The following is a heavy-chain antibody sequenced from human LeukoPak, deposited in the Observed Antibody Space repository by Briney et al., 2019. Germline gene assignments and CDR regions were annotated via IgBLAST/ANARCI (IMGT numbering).Heavy chain of an antibody. Sequence: TGGSLRLSCAASGFTFSSYGMHWVRQAPGKGLEWVAVISYDGSNKYYADSVKGRFTISRDNSKNTLYLQMNSLRAEDTAVYFCARGKIGYYYMDVWGKGTTVTVSS. J-gene: IGHJ6*03. CDR3: ARGKIGYYYMDV. CDR1: GFTFSSYG. V-gene: IGHV3-30*03. D-gene: IGHD2/OR15-2a*01. CDR2: ISYDGSNK.